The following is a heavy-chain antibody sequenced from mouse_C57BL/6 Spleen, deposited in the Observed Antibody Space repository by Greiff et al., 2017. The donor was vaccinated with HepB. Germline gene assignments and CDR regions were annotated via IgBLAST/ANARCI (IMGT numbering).Heavy chain of an antibody. CDR1: GYAFSSYW. J-gene: IGHJ3*01. V-gene: IGHV1-80*01. CDR3: ARSPYGNYVAWFAY. Sequence: VKLMESGAELVKPGASVKISCKASGYAFSSYWMNWVKQRPGKGLEWIGQIYPGDGDTNYNGKFKGKATLTADKSSSTAYMQLSSLTSEDSAVYFCARSPYGNYVAWFAYWGQGTLVTVSA. D-gene: IGHD2-1*01. CDR2: IYPGDGDT.